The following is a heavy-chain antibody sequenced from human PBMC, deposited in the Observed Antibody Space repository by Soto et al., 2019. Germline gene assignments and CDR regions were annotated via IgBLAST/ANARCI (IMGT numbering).Heavy chain of an antibody. J-gene: IGHJ5*02. CDR1: GYTFTSYG. Sequence: ASVKVSCKASGYTFTSYGISWVRQAPGQGLEWMGWINAYNGNTNYAQKLQGRVTITTDTSASTAYMELSSLRSEDTAVYYCARNYYGSGSYYNDLQSNWFDPWGQGTLVTVSS. CDR3: ARNYYGSGSYYNDLQSNWFDP. V-gene: IGHV1-18*01. CDR2: INAYNGNT. D-gene: IGHD3-10*01.